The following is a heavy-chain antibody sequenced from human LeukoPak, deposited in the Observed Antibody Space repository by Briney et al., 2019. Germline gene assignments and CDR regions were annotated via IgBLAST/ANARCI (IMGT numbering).Heavy chain of an antibody. J-gene: IGHJ4*02. CDR3: ARDLSGVAGYTYGRGIDY. D-gene: IGHD5-18*01. V-gene: IGHV3-7*01. CDR2: IKKDGGEK. CDR1: GFTFSSYW. Sequence: GGSLRLSCAASGFTFSSYWMSWVRQAPGKGLEWVANIKKDGGEKYYVDSVKGRFTISRDNAKTSLYLQMNSLRAEDTAVYYCARDLSGVAGYTYGRGIDYWGQGTLVTVSS.